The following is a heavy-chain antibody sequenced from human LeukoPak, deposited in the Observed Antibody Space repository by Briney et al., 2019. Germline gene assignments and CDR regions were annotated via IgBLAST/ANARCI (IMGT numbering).Heavy chain of an antibody. CDR2: ISSSSSYI. D-gene: IGHD3-10*02. CDR3: AELGITMIGGV. J-gene: IGHJ6*04. CDR1: GFTFSSYS. V-gene: IGHV3-21*01. Sequence: GGSLRLSCAASGFTFSSYSMNWVRQAPGKGLEWVSSISSSSSYIYYADSVKGRFTISRDNAKNSLYLQMNGLRAEDTAIYYCAELGITMIGGVWGKGTTVTISS.